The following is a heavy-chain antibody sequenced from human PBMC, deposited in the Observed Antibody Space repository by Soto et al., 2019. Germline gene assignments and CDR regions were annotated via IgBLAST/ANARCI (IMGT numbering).Heavy chain of an antibody. J-gene: IGHJ4*02. CDR1: RGSISSGTNY. CDR3: ARHEAGWYFDC. Sequence: SETPSLTCTVSRGSISSGTNYWAWIRQPPGKGLEWIANIYYSGSTFYNPSLKSRVTISLDTSKNQFSLKLRSVTAADTAVYYCARHEAGWYFDCWGEGTLVTVSS. D-gene: IGHD6-25*01. CDR2: IYYSGST. V-gene: IGHV4-39*01.